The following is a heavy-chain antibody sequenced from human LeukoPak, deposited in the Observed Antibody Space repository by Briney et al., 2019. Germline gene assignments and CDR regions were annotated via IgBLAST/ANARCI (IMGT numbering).Heavy chain of an antibody. Sequence: GGSLRLSCAASGFTFSSYAMSWVRQAPGKGLEWVSGISGSGGSTYYADSVKGRFTISRDNSDNTLYLQMNSLRAEDTAVYYCAKDTELQWLVGVDYWGQGTLVTVSS. J-gene: IGHJ4*02. CDR1: GFTFSSYA. CDR3: AKDTELQWLVGVDY. V-gene: IGHV3-23*01. D-gene: IGHD6-19*01. CDR2: ISGSGGST.